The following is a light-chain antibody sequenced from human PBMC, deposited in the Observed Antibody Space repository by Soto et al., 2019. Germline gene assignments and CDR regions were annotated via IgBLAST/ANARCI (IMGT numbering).Light chain of an antibody. Sequence: EIVLTQSPGTLSLSPGDRATLSCWASQSVSGYLAWYQQKLGQPPRLLIYDAFNRAAGIPARFSGSGSGTDFTLTISSLEPEDFAIYYCQEYNSFSPFTFGPGTKVDLK. CDR3: QEYNSFSPFT. CDR1: QSVSGY. CDR2: DAF. J-gene: IGKJ3*01. V-gene: IGKV3-11*01.